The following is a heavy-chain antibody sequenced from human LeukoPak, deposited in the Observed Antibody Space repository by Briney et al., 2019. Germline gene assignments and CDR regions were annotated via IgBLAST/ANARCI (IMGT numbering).Heavy chain of an antibody. CDR3: AKDVYYDGSRGYFDY. D-gene: IGHD3-22*01. CDR2: ISGSGGNT. V-gene: IGHV3-23*01. J-gene: IGHJ4*02. CDR1: GFTFSSYA. Sequence: GGSLRLSCAASGFTFSSYAMSWVRQAPGKGLEWVSAISGSGGNTYYADSVKGRFTISRDNSKNTLYLQMNSLSAEDTAVYYCAKDVYYDGSRGYFDYWGQGTLVTVSS.